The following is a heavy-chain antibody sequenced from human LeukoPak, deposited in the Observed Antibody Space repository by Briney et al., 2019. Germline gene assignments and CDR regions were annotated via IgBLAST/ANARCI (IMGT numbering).Heavy chain of an antibody. Sequence: PGGSLRLSCAASGFTFSSYAMHWVRQAPGKGLEWVAVISYDGSNKYYADSVKGRFTISRDNSKNPLNLQMNSLRAEDTAVYYCARAAFYYDSSGFSDPFDYWGQGSLVTVSS. J-gene: IGHJ4*02. V-gene: IGHV3-30-3*01. D-gene: IGHD3-22*01. CDR2: ISYDGSNK. CDR1: GFTFSSYA. CDR3: ARAAFYYDSSGFSDPFDY.